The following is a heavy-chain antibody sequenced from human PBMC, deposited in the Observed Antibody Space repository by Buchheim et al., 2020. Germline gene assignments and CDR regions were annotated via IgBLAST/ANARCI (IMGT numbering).Heavy chain of an antibody. CDR1: GFTFSDYY. J-gene: IGHJ6*02. V-gene: IGHV3-11*06. CDR3: ARDTVTTSPYYYYGMDV. Sequence: QVQLVESGGGLVKPGGSLRLSCAASGFTFSDYYMSWIRQAPGKGLEWVSYISSSSSYTNYADSVKGRFTISRDNAKNSLYLQMNSLRAEDTAVYYCARDTVTTSPYYYYGMDVWGQGTT. CDR2: ISSSSSYT. D-gene: IGHD4-17*01.